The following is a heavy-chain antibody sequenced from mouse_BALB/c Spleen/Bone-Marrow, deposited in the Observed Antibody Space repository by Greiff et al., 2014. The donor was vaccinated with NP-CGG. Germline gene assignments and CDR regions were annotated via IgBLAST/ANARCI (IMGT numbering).Heavy chain of an antibody. V-gene: IGHV1S132*01. CDR2: IFPGTGTT. D-gene: IGHD3-2*01. CDR3: ASRDSSGYVPDY. Sequence: QVQLQQSGAELVKPGASVKLSCMTSGYTFTSYWIQWVKQRPGQGLGWIGEIFPGTGTTYYNEKFKGKSTLSIDTSSSTAYMQLSSRPSEDSAVYFCASRDSSGYVPDYWGQGTTLTVSS. J-gene: IGHJ2*01. CDR1: GYTFTSYW.